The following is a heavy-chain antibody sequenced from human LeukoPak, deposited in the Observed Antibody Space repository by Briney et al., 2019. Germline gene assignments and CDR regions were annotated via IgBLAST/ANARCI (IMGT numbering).Heavy chain of an antibody. D-gene: IGHD2-8*01. V-gene: IGHV3-23*01. CDR1: GFTFSKNA. CDR3: AKAFGTNGYFQLPIDF. CDR2: ITGTIATGDPP. Sequence: GGSLRLSCAASGFTFSKNAMSWVRQAPGKGLECVSAITGTIATGDPPYYADSVKGRLTISRDNSRNTVYLQLNDLRAEDAAIYYCAKAFGTNGYFQLPIDFWGQGTLVTVSS. J-gene: IGHJ4*02.